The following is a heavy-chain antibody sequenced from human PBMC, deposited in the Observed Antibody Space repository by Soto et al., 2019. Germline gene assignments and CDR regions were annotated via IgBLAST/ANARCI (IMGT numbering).Heavy chain of an antibody. D-gene: IGHD3-3*01. CDR2: INFSGTT. J-gene: IGHJ6*03. V-gene: IGHV4-59*11. Sequence: QVQLQESGPGLVKPSVMLSLTCTVSGDSISSHYWSWIRQPPGKGLEWIGYINFSGTTNYNPSLKSRVTISLDASKNQFSLKVNSVTAADTAVYYCARSYYDFWSGHYYYYMDVWGKGTTVTVSS. CDR3: ARSYYDFWSGHYYYYMDV. CDR1: GDSISSHY.